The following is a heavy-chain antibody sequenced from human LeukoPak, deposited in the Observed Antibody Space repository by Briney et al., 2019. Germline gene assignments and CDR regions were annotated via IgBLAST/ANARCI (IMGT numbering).Heavy chain of an antibody. V-gene: IGHV4-59*12. D-gene: IGHD3-10*01. CDR3: AGADGSGSYQPIDY. Sequence: SETLSLTCTVSGGSISSYYWSWIRQPPGKGLEWIGYIYYSGSTNYNPSLKSRVTMSVDTSKNQFSLKLSSVTAADTAVYYCAGADGSGSYQPIDYWGQGTLVTVSS. J-gene: IGHJ4*02. CDR2: IYYSGST. CDR1: GGSISSYY.